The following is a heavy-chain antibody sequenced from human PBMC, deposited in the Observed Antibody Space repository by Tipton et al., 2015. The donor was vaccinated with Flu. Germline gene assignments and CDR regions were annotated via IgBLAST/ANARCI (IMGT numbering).Heavy chain of an antibody. D-gene: IGHD6-19*01. V-gene: IGHV3-7*01. CDR2: IKQDGSQK. CDR1: GFTFSNYW. Sequence: SLRLSCAASGFTFSNYWMSWVRQAPGKGLEWVANIKQDGSQKYYSDSVKGRFTISRDNARNSVYLQMNSLRAEDTAVYYCARIGYSSSCFDYWGQGTLVTVSS. J-gene: IGHJ4*02. CDR3: ARIGYSSSCFDY.